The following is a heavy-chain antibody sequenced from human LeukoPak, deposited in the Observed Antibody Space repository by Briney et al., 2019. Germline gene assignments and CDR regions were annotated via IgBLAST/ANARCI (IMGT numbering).Heavy chain of an antibody. CDR1: GFTFSSYA. D-gene: IGHD6-13*01. CDR3: AKDLEQQLVQHDAFDI. V-gene: IGHV3-23*01. Sequence: GGSLRLSCAASGFTFSSYAMSWVRQAPGKGLEWVSAISGSGGSTYYADSVKGRFTISRDNSKNTLYLQMNSLRAEDTAVYYCAKDLEQQLVQHDAFDIWGQGTVVTVSS. CDR2: ISGSGGST. J-gene: IGHJ3*02.